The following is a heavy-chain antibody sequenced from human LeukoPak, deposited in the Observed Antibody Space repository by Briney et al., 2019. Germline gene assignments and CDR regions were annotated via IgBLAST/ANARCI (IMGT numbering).Heavy chain of an antibody. CDR2: INPRDGGT. Sequence: ASVKVSFKGSGYTFTDYYLHWVRQAPGQGLEWVGYINPRDGGTSSPPNFRGRVTMTTDASSSTVYMELSRLTSDDTAIYYCAREGNGLLSKDLDYWGQGTLVTVPS. V-gene: IGHV1-2*02. D-gene: IGHD2-15*01. CDR3: AREGNGLLSKDLDY. CDR1: GYTFTDYY. J-gene: IGHJ4*02.